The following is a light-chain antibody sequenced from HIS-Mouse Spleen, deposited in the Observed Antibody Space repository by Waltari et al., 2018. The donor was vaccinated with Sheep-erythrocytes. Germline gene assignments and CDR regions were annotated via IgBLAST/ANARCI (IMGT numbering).Light chain of an antibody. CDR3: QAWDSSIVV. V-gene: IGLV3-1*01. Sequence: SYELTQPPSVSVSPGQTARITCSGDALPKKSAYWYQQKSGQAPVLVIYEDSKRPPGIPERFSGSNSGNTATLTISGTQAMDEADYYCQAWDSSIVVFGGGTKLTVL. CDR1: ALPKKS. CDR2: EDS. J-gene: IGLJ2*01.